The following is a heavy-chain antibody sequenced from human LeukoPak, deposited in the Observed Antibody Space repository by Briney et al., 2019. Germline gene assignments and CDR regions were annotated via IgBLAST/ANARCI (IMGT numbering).Heavy chain of an antibody. CDR3: VRDASRRIGMDV. CDR1: GFSFNSYT. CDR2: ISPVSSYT. Sequence: GGSLRLSCLASGFSFNSYTMNWVREAPGKGLEWVSTISPVSSYTWYAESVKGRFTISRDNPKNSLYLQMDSLRAEDTAVYYCVRDASRRIGMDVWGQGTTVSVSS. J-gene: IGHJ6*02. D-gene: IGHD2/OR15-2a*01. V-gene: IGHV3-21*01.